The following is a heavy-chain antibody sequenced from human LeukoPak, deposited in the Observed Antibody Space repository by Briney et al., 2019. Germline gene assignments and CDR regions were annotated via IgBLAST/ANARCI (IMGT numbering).Heavy chain of an antibody. CDR3: AKDKIVGSTGWYYFDY. V-gene: IGHV3-30*18. Sequence: GGSLRLSCAASGFTFSNYGMHWVRQAPAKGLEGVGVISYDGSNKYYADSLKGRFTISRDNSKNTLYLQMNSLRAEDTAVYYCAKDKIVGSTGWYYFDYWGQGTLVTVSS. CDR2: ISYDGSNK. CDR1: GFTFSNYG. D-gene: IGHD6-19*01. J-gene: IGHJ4*02.